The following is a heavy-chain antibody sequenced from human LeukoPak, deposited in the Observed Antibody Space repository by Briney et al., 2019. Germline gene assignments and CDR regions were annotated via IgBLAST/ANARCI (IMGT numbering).Heavy chain of an antibody. CDR1: GYSFTSNW. J-gene: IGHJ3*02. V-gene: IGHV5-51*01. D-gene: IGHD2-2*01. CDR3: ARQYCSSTSCYLHAFHI. Sequence: GESLKISCKGSGYSFTSNWIGWVRQVPGKGLEWMGIIYPGDSDTRYSPSFQGQVTVSADKSISTAYLQWSSLKASDTAMYYCARQYCSSTSCYLHAFHIWGQGTMVTVSS. CDR2: IYPGDSDT.